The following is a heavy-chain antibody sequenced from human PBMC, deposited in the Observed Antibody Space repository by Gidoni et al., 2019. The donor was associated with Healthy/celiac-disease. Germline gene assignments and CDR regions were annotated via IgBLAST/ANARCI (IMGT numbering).Heavy chain of an antibody. CDR1: GFTFDDYA. V-gene: IGHV3-9*01. Sequence: EVQLVESGGGLVQPGRSLRLSWAASGFTFDDYAMHWVRQAPGKGLGCVSGISWNSGSIGYAVSVKGRFTISRDNAKNSLYLQMNSLRAEDTALYYCAKDMTSGYCSGGSCSVYYYGMDVWGQGTTVTVSS. CDR2: ISWNSGSI. D-gene: IGHD2-15*01. J-gene: IGHJ6*02. CDR3: AKDMTSGYCSGGSCSVYYYGMDV.